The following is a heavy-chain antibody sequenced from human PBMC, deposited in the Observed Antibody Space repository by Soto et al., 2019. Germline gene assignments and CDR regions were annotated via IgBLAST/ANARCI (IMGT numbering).Heavy chain of an antibody. Sequence: SETLSISCTVYSPSFSHHCWNWIRQCPGKGLEWIGKIKHSGSSNYNPSLRSRVSISVDMSKNQFSLRLTSVTAEDTAVYYCARGGSSDWQVALDIWGQGTMVTVSS. D-gene: IGHD6-19*01. CDR2: IKHSGSS. V-gene: IGHV4-34*01. CDR3: ARGGSSDWQVALDI. CDR1: SPSFSHHC. J-gene: IGHJ3*02.